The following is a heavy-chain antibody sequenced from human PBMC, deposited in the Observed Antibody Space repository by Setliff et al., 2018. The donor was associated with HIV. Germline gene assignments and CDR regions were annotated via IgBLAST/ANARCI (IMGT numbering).Heavy chain of an antibody. Sequence: GGSLRLSCAASGSGFTFSSYSMNWVRQAPGKGLEWVSYISSTSSTIYYANSVKGRFTISRDDAKNSMDLQMNSLRAEDTAIYYCASFAGWGQGTLVTVSS. V-gene: IGHV3-48*01. CDR3: ASFAG. CDR1: GSGFTFSSYS. J-gene: IGHJ4*02. CDR2: ISSTSSTI.